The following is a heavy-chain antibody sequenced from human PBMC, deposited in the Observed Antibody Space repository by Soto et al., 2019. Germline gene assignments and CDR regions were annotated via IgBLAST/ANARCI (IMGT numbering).Heavy chain of an antibody. J-gene: IGHJ4*02. CDR1: GFTFSGSA. Sequence: EVQLVESGGGLVQPGGSLKLSCAASGFTFSGSAMDWVRQASGKGLEWVGRIRSKANNYATTYVVSVQGRFTISRDDSRNTAYLEVNSLKTEDTAVYYCARGVYALGNGQPKGFAYWGQGTVVTVSS. V-gene: IGHV3-73*02. D-gene: IGHD2-8*01. CDR2: IRSKANNYAT. CDR3: ARGVYALGNGQPKGFAY.